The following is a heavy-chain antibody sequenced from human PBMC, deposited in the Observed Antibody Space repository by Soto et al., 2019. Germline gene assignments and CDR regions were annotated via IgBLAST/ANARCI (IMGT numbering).Heavy chain of an antibody. CDR3: AKYGSGSSQPPYFDY. CDR1: GFTFSSYA. CDR2: SSGSGGST. D-gene: IGHD3-10*01. J-gene: IGHJ4*02. V-gene: IGHV3-23*01. Sequence: GGSLRLSCAASGFTFSSYAMSWVRQAPGKGLEWVSASSGSGGSTYYADSVKGRFTISRDNSKNTLYLQMNSLRAEDTAVYYCAKYGSGSSQPPYFDYWGQGTLVTVSS.